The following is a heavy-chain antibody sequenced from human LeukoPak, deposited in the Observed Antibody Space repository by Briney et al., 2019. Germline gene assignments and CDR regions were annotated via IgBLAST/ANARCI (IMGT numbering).Heavy chain of an antibody. D-gene: IGHD6-13*01. Sequence: GGSLRLSCAASGFIFSDYAMHWVRQAPGKGLEWVSVISYDGINKFYADSVRGRFTISRDNIQNTLYLQMDSLRAEDTALYYCARRRNPGREAAGLDYWGQGTLATVSS. CDR1: GFIFSDYA. CDR2: ISYDGINK. J-gene: IGHJ4*02. V-gene: IGHV3-30*01. CDR3: ARRRNPGREAAGLDY.